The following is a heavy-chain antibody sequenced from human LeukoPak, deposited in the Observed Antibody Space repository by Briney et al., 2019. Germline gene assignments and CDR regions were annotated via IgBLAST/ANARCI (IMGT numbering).Heavy chain of an antibody. CDR1: GGSISSSSYY. Sequence: SETLSLTCTVSGGSISSSSYYWGWIRQPPGKGLEWIGSIYYSGSTYYNPSLKSRVTISVDTSKNQFSLKLSSVTAADTAVYHCASVIAAAHNYWGQGTLVTVSS. CDR2: IYYSGST. D-gene: IGHD6-13*01. CDR3: ASVIAAAHNY. V-gene: IGHV4-39*07. J-gene: IGHJ4*02.